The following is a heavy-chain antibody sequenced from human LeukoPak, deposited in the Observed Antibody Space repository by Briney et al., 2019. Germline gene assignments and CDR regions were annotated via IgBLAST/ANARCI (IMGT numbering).Heavy chain of an antibody. V-gene: IGHV1-58*02. CDR2: IVVGSGNT. D-gene: IGHD2-15*01. J-gene: IGHJ4*02. CDR1: GFTFPSSA. CDR3: AAGWVCSGGSCYYYFDY. Sequence: SVKVSCKASGFTFPSSAMQGVRQARGQRLEWIGWIVVGSGNTNYAQKFQERVTITRDMSTSTAYMELSSLRSEDTAVYYCAAGWVCSGGSCYYYFDYWGQGTLVTVSS.